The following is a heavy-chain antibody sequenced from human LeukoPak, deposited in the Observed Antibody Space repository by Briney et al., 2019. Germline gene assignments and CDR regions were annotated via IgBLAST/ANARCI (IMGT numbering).Heavy chain of an antibody. J-gene: IGHJ4*02. Sequence: SETLSLTCTVSGGSISSSSYSWGWIRQPPGKGLEWIGSIYYSGSTYYNPSLKSRVTISLDTSKNQFSLKLSSVTAGDTAVYYCAGQHPRSTVDFWGQGTLVTVSS. CDR1: GGSISSSSYS. V-gene: IGHV4-39*01. CDR2: IYYSGST. D-gene: IGHD2-2*01. CDR3: AGQHPRSTVDF.